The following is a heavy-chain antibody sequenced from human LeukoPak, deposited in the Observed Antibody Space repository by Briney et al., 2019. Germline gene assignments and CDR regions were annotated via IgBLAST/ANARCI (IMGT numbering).Heavy chain of an antibody. CDR3: ARDLPRLLEWLPSPLDY. CDR1: GYTVTSYG. V-gene: IGHV1-18*01. CDR2: ISADNGNT. D-gene: IGHD3-3*01. J-gene: IGHJ4*02. Sequence: GASVKVSCKASGYTVTSYGISGVRQASGQGLEWMGWISADNGNTNYAQKLQGRVTITTDTSTSTAYMELRSLRSDDTAVYHCARDLPRLLEWLPSPLDYRGQGTLVTVSS.